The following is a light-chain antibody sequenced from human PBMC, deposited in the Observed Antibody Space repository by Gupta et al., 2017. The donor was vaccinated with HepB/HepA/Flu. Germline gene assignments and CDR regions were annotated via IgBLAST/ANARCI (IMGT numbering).Light chain of an antibody. CDR3: QQYNYGPIT. CDR1: QSVSSN. CDR2: DTS. J-gene: IGKJ5*01. V-gene: IGKV3-15*01. Sequence: ELVMTQSPATLSVSPGERATLSCRASQSVSSNLAWYEQRPGQAPRLLIYDTSTRATGIPARCSGSGSGTEFTLTISSLQSEDVAVYYCQQYNYGPITFGQGTRLEIK.